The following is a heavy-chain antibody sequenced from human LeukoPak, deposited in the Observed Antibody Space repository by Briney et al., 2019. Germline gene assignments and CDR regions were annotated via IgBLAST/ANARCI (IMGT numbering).Heavy chain of an antibody. CDR2: INPNSGGT. CDR1: GGTFSSYA. J-gene: IGHJ3*02. V-gene: IGHV1-2*02. Sequence: ASVKVSCKASGGTFSSYAISWVRQAPGQGLEWMGWINPNSGGTNYAQKFQGRVTMTRDTSISTAYMELSRLRSDDTAVYYCARLRGITIFGVVMKDAFDIWGQGTMVTVSS. CDR3: ARLRGITIFGVVMKDAFDI. D-gene: IGHD3-3*01.